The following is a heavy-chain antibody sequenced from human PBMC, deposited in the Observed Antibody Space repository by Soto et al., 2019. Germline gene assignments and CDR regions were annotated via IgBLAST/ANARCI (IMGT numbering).Heavy chain of an antibody. CDR2: INPSGGST. Sequence: ASVKVSCKASGYTFTSYYMHWVRQAPGQGLEWMGIINPSGGSTSYAQKFQGRVTMTRDTSTSTVYMELSSLRSEDTAVYYCARVGLGDFYYCYGMDVWGQGTTVTVSS. D-gene: IGHD3-16*01. V-gene: IGHV1-46*01. J-gene: IGHJ6*02. CDR1: GYTFTSYY. CDR3: ARVGLGDFYYCYGMDV.